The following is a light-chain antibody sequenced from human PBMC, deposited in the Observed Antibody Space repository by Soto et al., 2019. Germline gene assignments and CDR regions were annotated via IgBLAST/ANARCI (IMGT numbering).Light chain of an antibody. J-gene: IGKJ3*01. V-gene: IGKV1-12*02. Sequence: DVQMTQSPSSVSASVGDRVTITCRASQGISTWLAWYQQKPGKAPRLLIYAASTLQSGVPSRFSGSGSGTDFTLTISSLQTEEFATSYCQQANSFPSTFGPGTKVDIK. CDR3: QQANSFPST. CDR2: AAS. CDR1: QGISTW.